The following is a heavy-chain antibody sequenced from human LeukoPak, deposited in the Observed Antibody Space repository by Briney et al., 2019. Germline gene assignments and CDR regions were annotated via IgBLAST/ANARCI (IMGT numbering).Heavy chain of an antibody. CDR2: IYPGDSDT. V-gene: IGHV5-51*01. CDR3: ARLGIAAAGPDPGYYYYYGMDG. Sequence: GEPLHISCKGSGYPFTSYRIGWVRQLPGKGLEWMGIIYPGDSDTRYSPSFQGQITISADKSISTAYLQWSSLKASDTAMYYCARLGIAAAGPDPGYYYYYGMDGWGQGTTVTVS. J-gene: IGHJ6*02. CDR1: GYPFTSYR. D-gene: IGHD6-13*01.